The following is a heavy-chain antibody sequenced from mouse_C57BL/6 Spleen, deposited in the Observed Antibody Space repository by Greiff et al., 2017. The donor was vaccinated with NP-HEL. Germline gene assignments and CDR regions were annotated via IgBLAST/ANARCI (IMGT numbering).Heavy chain of an antibody. D-gene: IGHD1-1*01. V-gene: IGHV1-81*01. CDR3: ARSPLYYYGSSPDY. CDR1: GYTFTSYG. Sequence: QVQLQQSGAELARPGASVKLSCKASGYTFTSYGISWVKQRTGQGLEWIGEIYPRSGNTYYNEKFKGKATLTADKSSSTAYMELRSLTSEDSAVYFCARSPLYYYGSSPDYWGQGTTLTVSS. CDR2: IYPRSGNT. J-gene: IGHJ2*01.